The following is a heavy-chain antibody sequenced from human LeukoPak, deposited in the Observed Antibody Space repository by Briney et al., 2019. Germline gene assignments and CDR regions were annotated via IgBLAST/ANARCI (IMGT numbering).Heavy chain of an antibody. V-gene: IGHV4-59*01. CDR3: ARDVAERWLQSXAXFDP. D-gene: IGHD5-24*01. J-gene: IGHJ5*02. CDR2: IYYSGST. Sequence: PSETLSLTCTVSGGSISSYYWSWIRQPPGKGLEWIGYIYYSGSTNYNPSLKSRVTISVDTSKNQFSLKLSSVTAADTAVYYCARDVAERWLQSXAXFDPWGQGTLVTVSS. CDR1: GGSISSYY.